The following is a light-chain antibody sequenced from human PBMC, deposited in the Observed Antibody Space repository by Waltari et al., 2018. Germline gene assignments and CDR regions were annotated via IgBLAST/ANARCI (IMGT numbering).Light chain of an antibody. V-gene: IGKV3-15*01. CDR2: DPS. Sequence: EKVMTQSPAPLSVSPGEVVTLSCRASQSVSSNVAWYQHRPGQAPRLLIYDPSTRASGIPARFSGSWSGTEFTLTISGLQSEDCALYYCQQDNDWYSFGQGTKLEIK. CDR3: QQDNDWYS. CDR1: QSVSSN. J-gene: IGKJ2*03.